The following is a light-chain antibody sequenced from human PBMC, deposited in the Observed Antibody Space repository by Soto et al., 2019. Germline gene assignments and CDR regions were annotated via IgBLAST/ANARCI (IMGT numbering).Light chain of an antibody. CDR2: GAS. CDR3: QQYNSWGT. Sequence: EIVMTQSPATLSVSPGERATLSCRASQSVSSYLAWYQQELGQAPRLLIYGASTRATGIPTRFSGSGSGTEFTLTISSLQSEDFAVYYCQQYNSWGTFGQGTKVEIK. V-gene: IGKV3-15*01. CDR1: QSVSSY. J-gene: IGKJ1*01.